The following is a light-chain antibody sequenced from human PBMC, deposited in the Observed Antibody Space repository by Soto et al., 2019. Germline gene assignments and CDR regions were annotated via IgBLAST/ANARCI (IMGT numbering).Light chain of an antibody. CDR2: GAS. Sequence: PGEEATLSCRASQSVTTRYLAWYQQKPGQAPSLLMYGASNRATGIPYRFSGGGSGTDFTLTISRLEPEDFAVYYCQQFSSYPLTFGRGTKVDIK. CDR3: QQFSSYPLT. V-gene: IGKV3-20*01. CDR1: QSVTTRY. J-gene: IGKJ4*01.